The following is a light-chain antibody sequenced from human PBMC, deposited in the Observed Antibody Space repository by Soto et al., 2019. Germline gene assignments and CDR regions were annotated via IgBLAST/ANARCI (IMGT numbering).Light chain of an antibody. V-gene: IGKV1-39*01. J-gene: IGKJ2*01. CDR1: QNINMY. Sequence: DIQMTQSPSALSASVGDRVTISCRASQNINMYLNWYQQIPGTAPKLLIFGASWLQSGVPSRFSGSGSGTDFTLTISSLQPEDFAIYYCQQSHSMPYTFGPGTKLDIK. CDR2: GAS. CDR3: QQSHSMPYT.